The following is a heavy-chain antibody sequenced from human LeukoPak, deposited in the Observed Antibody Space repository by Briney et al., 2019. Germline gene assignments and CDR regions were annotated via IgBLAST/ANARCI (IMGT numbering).Heavy chain of an antibody. D-gene: IGHD3-22*01. V-gene: IGHV3-7*01. J-gene: IGHJ4*02. Sequence: PGGSLRLSCAASGFTFSSYWMSWVRQAPGKGLEWVANIKQDGSEKYYVDSVKGRFTISRDNAKNSLYLQMNGLRAEDTAVYYCARLDDSSGYYYLFDYWGQGTLVTVSS. CDR2: IKQDGSEK. CDR3: ARLDDSSGYYYLFDY. CDR1: GFTFSSYW.